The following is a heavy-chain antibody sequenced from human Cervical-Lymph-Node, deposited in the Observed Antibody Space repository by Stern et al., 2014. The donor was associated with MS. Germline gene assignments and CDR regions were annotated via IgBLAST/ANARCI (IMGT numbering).Heavy chain of an antibody. Sequence: EVQLVESGPEVKRPGESLKISCQASGYTFTSYWIGWVRQMPGQGLEWIAIICPCGADIRASPSSQGRDTVSADKSCSTAYLQWNNRTASDTAIYYCARQRYFDYWGQGTLVTVSS. CDR1: GYTFTSYW. CDR2: ICPCGADI. V-gene: IGHV5-51*01. J-gene: IGHJ4*02. CDR3: ARQRYFDY.